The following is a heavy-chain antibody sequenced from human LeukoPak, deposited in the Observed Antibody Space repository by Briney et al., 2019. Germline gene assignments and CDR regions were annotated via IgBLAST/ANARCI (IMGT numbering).Heavy chain of an antibody. CDR3: TTDGSDSSGYTYYFDY. CDR2: IKSKTDGGTT. Sequence: PGGSLRLSCAASGFTFSNAWMSWVRQAPGKGLEWVGRIKSKTDGGTTDYAAPVKGRFTLSRDDSQNTLYLQMNSLKTEDTAVYYCTTDGSDSSGYTYYFDYWGQGTLVTVSS. V-gene: IGHV3-15*01. D-gene: IGHD3-22*01. J-gene: IGHJ4*02. CDR1: GFTFSNAW.